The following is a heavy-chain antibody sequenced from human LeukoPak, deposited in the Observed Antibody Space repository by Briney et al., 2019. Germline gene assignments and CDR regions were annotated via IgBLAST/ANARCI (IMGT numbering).Heavy chain of an antibody. J-gene: IGHJ6*03. CDR1: GYSFTSYW. CDR3: ARTAEWELLPRHYYYYYYMDV. D-gene: IGHD1-26*01. CDR2: IYPGDSDT. Sequence: GESLKISCKGSGYSFTSYWIGWVRQMAEKGLEWMGIIYPGDSDTRYSPSFQGQVTISADKSLSTAYLQWSSLKASDTAMYYCARTAEWELLPRHYYYYYYMDVWGKGTTVTVSS. V-gene: IGHV5-51*01.